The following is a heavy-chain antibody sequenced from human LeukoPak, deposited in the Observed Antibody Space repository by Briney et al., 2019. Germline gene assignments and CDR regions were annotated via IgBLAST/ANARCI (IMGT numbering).Heavy chain of an antibody. CDR3: ARDLRYDYISARHDWYFDL. CDR2: INPNTGGT. J-gene: IGHJ2*01. Sequence: ASVQVSCKASGYTFTGYYIHWVRRAPGQGLEWMGRINPNTGGTNYAQKFQGRVTMTGDTSISTAYMELSRLTSDDTAVYYCARDLRYDYISARHDWYFDLWGRGTLVTVSS. V-gene: IGHV1-2*06. D-gene: IGHD3-16*01. CDR1: GYTFTGYY.